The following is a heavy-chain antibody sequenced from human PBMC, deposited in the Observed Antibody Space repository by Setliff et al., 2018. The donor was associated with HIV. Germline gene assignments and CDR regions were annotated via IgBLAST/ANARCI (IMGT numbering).Heavy chain of an antibody. CDR3: VRQERFGELIDS. D-gene: IGHD3-10*01. Sequence: SETLSLTCTVSGDSISNYYWSWVRQPPGKGLEWIGYIYTTGSTNYNPSLKSRVTMSVDTSKNQFSLNLTSMTAADTAVYFCVRQERFGELIDSWGQGTLVTVSS. CDR2: IYTTGST. V-gene: IGHV4-4*09. J-gene: IGHJ4*02. CDR1: GDSISNYY.